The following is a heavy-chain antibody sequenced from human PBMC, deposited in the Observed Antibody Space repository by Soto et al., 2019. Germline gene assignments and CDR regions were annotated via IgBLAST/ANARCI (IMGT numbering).Heavy chain of an antibody. D-gene: IGHD2-2*01. J-gene: IGHJ6*03. Sequence: GGSLRLSCAASGFTFSSYAMSWIRQAPGKGLEWVSYISSSGSTIYYADSVKGRFTISRDNAKNSLYLQMNSLRAEDTAVYYCATTVVPAARYYYYYYMDVWGKGTTVTVSS. CDR2: ISSSGSTI. CDR3: ATTVVPAARYYYYYYMDV. V-gene: IGHV3-11*01. CDR1: GFTFSSYA.